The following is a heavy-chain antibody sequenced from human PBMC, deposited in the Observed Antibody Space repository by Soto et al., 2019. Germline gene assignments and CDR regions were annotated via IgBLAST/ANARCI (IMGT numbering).Heavy chain of an antibody. V-gene: IGHV3-11*01. CDR3: VKSSGWYRAFDY. CDR1: GFTFCDYY. Sequence: GGSLRLSCAASGFTFCDYYLSWIRQAPGKGLEWVSYISSSGSTIYYADSVKGRFTISRDNAKNSLYLQMNSLRAEDTAVYYCVKSSGWYRAFDYWGQGTLVTVSS. J-gene: IGHJ4*02. D-gene: IGHD6-19*01. CDR2: ISSSGSTI.